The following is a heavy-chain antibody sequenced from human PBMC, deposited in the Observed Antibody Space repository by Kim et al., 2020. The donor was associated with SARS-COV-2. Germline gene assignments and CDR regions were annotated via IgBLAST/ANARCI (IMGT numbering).Heavy chain of an antibody. CDR1: GFTFSSYA. J-gene: IGHJ4*02. Sequence: GSLRLSCAASGFTFSSYAMSWVRQAPGKGLEWVSAISGSGGSTYYADSVKGRFTISRDNSKNTLYLQMNSLRAEDTAVYYCAKTGLYCSGGSCSSGGVFDYWGQGTLVTVSS. D-gene: IGHD2-15*01. V-gene: IGHV3-23*01. CDR2: ISGSGGST. CDR3: AKTGLYCSGGSCSSGGVFDY.